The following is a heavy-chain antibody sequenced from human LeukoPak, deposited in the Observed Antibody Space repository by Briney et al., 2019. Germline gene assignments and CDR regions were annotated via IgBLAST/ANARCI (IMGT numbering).Heavy chain of an antibody. CDR3: ARDRYCYDSSCTWGVFDI. CDR1: GGSISSYY. J-gene: IGHJ3*02. D-gene: IGHD3-22*01. Sequence: PAETLSLTCTVSGGSISSYYWSWIRQPPGKGLEWIGYINYSGSTNYNPSLKSRVTISVDTSKNQFSLKLSSVTAADTAVYCCARDRYCYDSSCTWGVFDIWGQGTMVTVSS. CDR2: INYSGST. V-gene: IGHV4-59*01.